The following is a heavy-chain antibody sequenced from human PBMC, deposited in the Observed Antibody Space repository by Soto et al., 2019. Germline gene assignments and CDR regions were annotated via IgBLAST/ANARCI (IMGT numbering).Heavy chain of an antibody. CDR1: GFTFSSYG. J-gene: IGHJ6*02. V-gene: IGHV3-33*01. CDR2: IWYDGSNK. CDR3: ARDRNYYDSSGYYLDYYYGMDV. D-gene: IGHD3-22*01. Sequence: GGSMRLSCAASGFTFSSYGMHWVRQAPGKGLEWVAVIWYDGSNKYYVDSVKGRFTISRDNSKNTLYLQMNSLRAEDTAVYYCARDRNYYDSSGYYLDYYYGMDVWGQGTTVTVSS.